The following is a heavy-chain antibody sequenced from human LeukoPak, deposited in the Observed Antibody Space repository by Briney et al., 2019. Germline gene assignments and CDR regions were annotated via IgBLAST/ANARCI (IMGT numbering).Heavy chain of an antibody. CDR2: ISAYNGNT. CDR3: ARQDRQKGNDYGDY. CDR1: GYTFTSYG. D-gene: IGHD2-15*01. Sequence: ASVKVSCKASGYTFTSYGISWVRQAPGQGLEWMGWISAYNGNTNYAQKLQGRVTMTTDTSTSTACMELRSLRSDDTAVYYCARQDRQKGNDYGDYWGQGTLVTVSS. V-gene: IGHV1-18*01. J-gene: IGHJ4*02.